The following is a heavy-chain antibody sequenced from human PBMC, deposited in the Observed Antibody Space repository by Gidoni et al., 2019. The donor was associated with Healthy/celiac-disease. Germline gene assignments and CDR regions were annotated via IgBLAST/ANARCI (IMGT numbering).Heavy chain of an antibody. Sequence: EVQLVEYGGGLVQPGGSLRLSCAAYGFTVSSNYMSWVRQAPWKGLGWVSVIYSGGSTYYADSVKGRFTISRDNSKNTLYLQMNSLIAEDTAVYYCARVLSSSWSYGIDVWGQGTTVTVSS. D-gene: IGHD6-13*01. CDR2: IYSGGST. J-gene: IGHJ6*02. V-gene: IGHV3-66*01. CDR1: GFTVSSNY. CDR3: ARVLSSSWSYGIDV.